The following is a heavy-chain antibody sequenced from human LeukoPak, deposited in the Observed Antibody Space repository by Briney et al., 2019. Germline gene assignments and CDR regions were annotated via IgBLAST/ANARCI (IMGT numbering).Heavy chain of an antibody. V-gene: IGHV3-53*01. CDR1: GFTVSSNY. CDR3: ARGGVVVVAATYLGY. D-gene: IGHD2-15*01. J-gene: IGHJ4*02. Sequence: GGSLRLSCAASGFTVSSNYMSWVRQAPGKGLEWVSVIYSGGSTYYADSVKGRFTISRDNSKNTLYLQMNSLRAEDTAVYYCARGGVVVVAATYLGYWGQGTLVTVSS. CDR2: IYSGGST.